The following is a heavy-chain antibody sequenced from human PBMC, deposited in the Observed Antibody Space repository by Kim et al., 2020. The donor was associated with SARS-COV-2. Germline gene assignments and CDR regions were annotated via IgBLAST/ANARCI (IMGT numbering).Heavy chain of an antibody. CDR1: GFTFSDYY. D-gene: IGHD6-13*01. CDR3: ARDTIAAAGTDYYYGMDV. CDR2: ISSSSSYT. J-gene: IGHJ6*02. V-gene: IGHV3-11*05. Sequence: GGSLRLSCAASGFTFSDYYMSWIRQAPGKGLEWVSYISSSSSYTNYADSVKGRFTISRDNAKNSLYLQMNSLRAEDTAVYYCARDTIAAAGTDYYYGMDVWGQGTTVTVSS.